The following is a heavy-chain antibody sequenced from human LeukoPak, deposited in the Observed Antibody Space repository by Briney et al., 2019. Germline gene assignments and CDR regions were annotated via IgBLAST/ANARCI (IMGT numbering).Heavy chain of an antibody. CDR1: GFTFSDYY. D-gene: IGHD2-8*01. J-gene: IGHJ4*02. Sequence: GGSLRPSCAASGFTFSDYYMSWIRQAPGKGLEWVSYISSSGSTIYYADSVKGRFTISRDNAKNSLYLQMNSLRAEDTAVYYCARRLVVLMVYANPPPNFFDYWGQGTLVTVSS. CDR3: ARRLVVLMVYANPPPNFFDY. CDR2: ISSSGSTI. V-gene: IGHV3-11*01.